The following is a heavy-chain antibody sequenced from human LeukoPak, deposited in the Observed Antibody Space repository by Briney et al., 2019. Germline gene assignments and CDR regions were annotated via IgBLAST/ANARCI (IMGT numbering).Heavy chain of an antibody. D-gene: IGHD2-8*01. CDR2: IYYSGST. Sequence: SQTLSLTCTVSGGSISSGSYYWSWIRQPPGKGLEWIGSIYYSGSTYYNPSLKSRVTISVDTSKNQFSLKLSSVTAADTAVYYCARTLMVYASFDYWGQGTLVTVSS. CDR1: GGSISSGSYY. J-gene: IGHJ4*02. V-gene: IGHV4-39*07. CDR3: ARTLMVYASFDY.